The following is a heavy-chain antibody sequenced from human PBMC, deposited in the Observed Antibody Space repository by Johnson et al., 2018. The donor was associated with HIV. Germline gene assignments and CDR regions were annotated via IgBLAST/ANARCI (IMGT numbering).Heavy chain of an antibody. CDR3: ARVPNDAFDI. J-gene: IGHJ3*02. CDR1: GFIFSSYD. CDR2: IGSSGDT. V-gene: IGHV3-13*01. Sequence: EVQLVESGGGLVQPGGSLRLSCAASGFIFSSYDMHWVRQATGKGLEWVSGIGSSGDTYYPGSVKGRFTVSRTNAKNSFHLHMNSLRAGDTALYYCARVPNDAFDIWGQGTMVTVSS.